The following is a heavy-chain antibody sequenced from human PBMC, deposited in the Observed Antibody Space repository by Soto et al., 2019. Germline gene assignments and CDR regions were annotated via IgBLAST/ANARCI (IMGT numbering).Heavy chain of an antibody. D-gene: IGHD4-4*01. CDR1: GFTVSSNY. V-gene: IGHV3-53*01. Sequence: PGGSLRLSCAASGFTVSSNYMSWVRQAPGKGLEWVSVIYSGGSTYYADSVKGRFTISRDNSKNTLYLQMNGLRAEDTAVYYCARDRNDYSNYYYGMDVWGQGTTVTVS. CDR3: ARDRNDYSNYYYGMDV. CDR2: IYSGGST. J-gene: IGHJ6*02.